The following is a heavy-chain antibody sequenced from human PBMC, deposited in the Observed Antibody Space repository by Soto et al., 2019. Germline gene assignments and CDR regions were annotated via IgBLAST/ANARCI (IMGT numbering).Heavy chain of an antibody. CDR3: ARHISDYYYYYMDV. V-gene: IGHV4-59*08. CDR2: IYYSGST. J-gene: IGHJ6*03. CDR1: GGSISSYY. Sequence: SETLSLTCTVSGGSISSYYWSWIRQPPGKGLEWIGYIYYSGSTNYNPSLKSRVTISVDTSKNQFSLKLSSVTAADTAVYYCARHISDYYYYYMDVWGKGTTVTVSS. D-gene: IGHD3-9*01.